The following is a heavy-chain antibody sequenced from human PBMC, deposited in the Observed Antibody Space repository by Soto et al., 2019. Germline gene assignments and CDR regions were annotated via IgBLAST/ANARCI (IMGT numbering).Heavy chain of an antibody. V-gene: IGHV3-7*03. J-gene: IGHJ4*02. CDR1: GFTFSNFW. CDR3: ATNTVTKVDDY. D-gene: IGHD4-17*01. Sequence: EVQLVESGGGLVQPGGSLRLSCAASGFTFSNFWMSWVRQAPGKGLEWVANIKHDGSEKNYVDSVKGRFIISRDNAKNSLSLQMNSLRAEDTAVYYCATNTVTKVDDYWGQGTLVTVSS. CDR2: IKHDGSEK.